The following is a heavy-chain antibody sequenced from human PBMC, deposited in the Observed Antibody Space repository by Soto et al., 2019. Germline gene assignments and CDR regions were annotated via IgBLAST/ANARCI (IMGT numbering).Heavy chain of an antibody. CDR3: ARADGCSGGSCYPSRAFDI. CDR2: IIPILGIA. V-gene: IGHV1-69*02. D-gene: IGHD2-15*01. CDR1: GGTFSSYT. Sequence: QVQLVQSGAEVKKPGSSVKVSCKASGGTFSSYTISWVRQAPGQGLEWMGRIIPILGIANYAQKFQGRVTITADKSTSTAYMELSSLRSEDTAVYYCARADGCSGGSCYPSRAFDIWGPGTMVTVSS. J-gene: IGHJ3*02.